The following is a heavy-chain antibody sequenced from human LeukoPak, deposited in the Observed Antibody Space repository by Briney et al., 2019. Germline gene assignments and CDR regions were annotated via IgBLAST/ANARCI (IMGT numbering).Heavy chain of an antibody. CDR3: ARDRWRDLFYYDSSGENFDY. CDR1: GFTFSSYG. J-gene: IGHJ4*02. Sequence: QPGRSLRLSCAASGFTFSSYGMHWVRQAPGKGLEWVAVIWYDGSNKYYADSVKGRFTISRDNSKNTLYLQMNSLRAEDTAVYYCARDRWRDLFYYDSSGENFDYWGQGTLVTVSS. CDR2: IWYDGSNK. V-gene: IGHV3-33*01. D-gene: IGHD3-22*01.